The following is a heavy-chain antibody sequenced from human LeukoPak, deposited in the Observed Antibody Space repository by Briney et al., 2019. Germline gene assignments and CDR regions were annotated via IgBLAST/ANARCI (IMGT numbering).Heavy chain of an antibody. D-gene: IGHD2-15*01. J-gene: IGHJ4*02. CDR3: AREDGYCSGGNCYSYFDS. CDR2: ISPTGSTT. CDR1: GFSFSGHW. Sequence: GGSLRLSCTASGFSFSGHWMHWARQLPGKGLVWVSRISPTGSTTSYADSVKGRFTITRDNTRNSLFLQMYSLRAEDTAMYFCAREDGYCSGGNCYSYFDSWGQGTLVTVSS. V-gene: IGHV3-74*01.